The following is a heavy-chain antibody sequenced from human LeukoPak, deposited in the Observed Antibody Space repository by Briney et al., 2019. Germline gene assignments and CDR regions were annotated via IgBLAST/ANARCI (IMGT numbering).Heavy chain of an antibody. Sequence: GGSLRLSCAASGFTFRTYGMHWVRQAPGKGLEWVAVIWYDGSDKYHADSVKGRFTISRDNSRNMLYLQMNSLRAEDTAVYYCASSSGWYLSSDYWGQGTLVTVSS. CDR3: ASSSGWYLSSDY. V-gene: IGHV3-33*01. D-gene: IGHD6-19*01. CDR1: GFTFRTYG. CDR2: IWYDGSDK. J-gene: IGHJ4*02.